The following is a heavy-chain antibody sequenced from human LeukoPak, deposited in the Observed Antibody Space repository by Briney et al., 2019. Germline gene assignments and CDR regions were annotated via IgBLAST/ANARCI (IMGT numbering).Heavy chain of an antibody. J-gene: IGHJ6*02. CDR2: IYYSGST. Sequence: SETLSLTCTVSGGSISSYYWSWIRQPPGKGLEWIGYIYYSGSTNYNPSLKSRVTISVDTSKNQFSLKLSSVTAADTAVYYCARHRYCSGGSCYYYYGMDVWGQGTTVTVSS. D-gene: IGHD2-15*01. CDR3: ARHRYCSGGSCYYYYGMDV. CDR1: GGSISSYY. V-gene: IGHV4-59*08.